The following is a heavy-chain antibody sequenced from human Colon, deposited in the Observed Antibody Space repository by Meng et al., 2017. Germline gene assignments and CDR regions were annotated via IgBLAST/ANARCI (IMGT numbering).Heavy chain of an antibody. V-gene: IGHV3-11*01. CDR3: ARGWLAN. Sequence: QVQRVGSGGGLVEPGGSLRLSCAASGFTFSDSYMNWIRQAPGKGLEWVSYSHGNTVYYADSVKGRFTISRDNAKNSLYLQMNSLRAGDTAVYYCARGWLANWGQGTLVTVSS. CDR1: GFTFSDSY. D-gene: IGHD6-19*01. J-gene: IGHJ4*02. CDR2: SHGNTV.